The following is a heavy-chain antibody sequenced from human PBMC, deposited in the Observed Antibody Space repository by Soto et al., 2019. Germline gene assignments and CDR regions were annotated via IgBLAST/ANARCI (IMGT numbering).Heavy chain of an antibody. CDR3: AKEVGLWFGELFPPSGFDY. V-gene: IGHV3-23*01. Sequence: GSLRLSFAASGFTFSSYAMSWVRQAPGKGLEWVSAISGSGGSTYYADSVKGRFTISRDNSKNTLYLQMSSLRAEDTAVYYCAKEVGLWFGELFPPSGFDYWGQGTLVTVSS. D-gene: IGHD3-10*01. CDR1: GFTFSSYA. J-gene: IGHJ4*02. CDR2: ISGSGGST.